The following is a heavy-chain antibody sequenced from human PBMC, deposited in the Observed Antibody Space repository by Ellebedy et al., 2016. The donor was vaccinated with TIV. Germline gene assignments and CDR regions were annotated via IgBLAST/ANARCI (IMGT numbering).Heavy chain of an antibody. D-gene: IGHD6-6*01. Sequence: MPSETLSLTCAVYVGSFSGYYWSWIRQPPGKGLEWIGEINPSGSTNYNPSLKSRVTISVDTSKDQFSLKVNSVTAADTAVYYCARGKSNLYRSIVARPYDYWGQGTLVTVSS. CDR2: INPSGST. CDR1: VGSFSGYY. V-gene: IGHV4-34*01. J-gene: IGHJ4*02. CDR3: ARGKSNLYRSIVARPYDY.